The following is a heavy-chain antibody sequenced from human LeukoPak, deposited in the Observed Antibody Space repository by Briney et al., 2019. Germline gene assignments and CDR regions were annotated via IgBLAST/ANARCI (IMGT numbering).Heavy chain of an antibody. CDR1: GFTLRDNF. CDR3: VREGLTGYFDA. V-gene: IGHV3-11*01. Sequence: GGSLRLSCSASGFTLRDNFMSWIRQAPGQGLEWVSYISTSGSTTFYADSVRGRFTISRDNAKNSVFLEMTSLRADDTAVYFCVREGLTGYFDAWGQGTLVTVSS. CDR2: ISTSGSTT. J-gene: IGHJ5*02. D-gene: IGHD6-25*01.